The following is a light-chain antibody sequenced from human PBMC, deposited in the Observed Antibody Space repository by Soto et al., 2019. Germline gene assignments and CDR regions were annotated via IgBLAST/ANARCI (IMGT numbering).Light chain of an antibody. Sequence: DIQMTQSPSTLSASVGDRVTITCRASQSISSWLAWYQQKPGKAPKLLIYDASSLESGAPSRFSGSGSGTDFTLTISSLQPEDFATYYCQQSYSTPPTFGQGTKVDIK. J-gene: IGKJ1*01. CDR2: DAS. CDR3: QQSYSTPPT. CDR1: QSISSW. V-gene: IGKV1-39*01.